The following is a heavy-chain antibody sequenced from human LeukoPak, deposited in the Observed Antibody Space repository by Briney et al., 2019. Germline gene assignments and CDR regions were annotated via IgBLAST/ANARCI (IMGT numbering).Heavy chain of an antibody. CDR1: GGSISGYY. J-gene: IGHJ4*02. CDR3: ARELGDNYHTNY. V-gene: IGHV4-4*07. CDR2: IYSSGTT. Sequence: SETLSLTCTVSGGSISGYYWNWIRQPAGKGLEWIGRIYSSGTTTYNPPLKSRVTMSVDTSMNQVSLNLSSVTAADTAVYYCARELGDNYHTNYWGQGILVTVSS. D-gene: IGHD5-24*01.